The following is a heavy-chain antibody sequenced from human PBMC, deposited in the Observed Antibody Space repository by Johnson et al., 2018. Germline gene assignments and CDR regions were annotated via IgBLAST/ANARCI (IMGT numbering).Heavy chain of an antibody. Sequence: EVQLVESGGGVVQPGRSLRLSCAASGFTFSGSAMHWVRQASGKGLEWVGRIRSKANSYATAYAASVEGRFPIPRDDSKNTAYLQMNSLKTEDPAVYYCTRPPLGVTIFGVVTDDAFDIWGQGTMVTVSS. CDR1: GFTFSGSA. V-gene: IGHV3-73*01. J-gene: IGHJ3*02. CDR2: IRSKANSYAT. D-gene: IGHD3-3*01. CDR3: TRPPLGVTIFGVVTDDAFDI.